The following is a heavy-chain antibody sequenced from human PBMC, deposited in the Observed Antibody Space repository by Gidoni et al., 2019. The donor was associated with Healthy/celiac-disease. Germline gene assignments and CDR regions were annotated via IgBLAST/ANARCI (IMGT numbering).Heavy chain of an antibody. D-gene: IGHD2-15*01. V-gene: IGHV1-58*01. CDR3: AAEVGYCSGGSCYSDYYYYGMDV. J-gene: IGHJ6*02. Sequence: QMQLVQSGPEVKKPGTSVKVSCKASGFTFTSSAVQWVRQARGQRLEWIGWIVVGSGNTNYAQKFQERVTITRDMSTSTAYMELSSLRSEDTAVYYCAAEVGYCSGGSCYSDYYYYGMDVWGQGTTVTVSS. CDR1: GFTFTSSA. CDR2: IVVGSGNT.